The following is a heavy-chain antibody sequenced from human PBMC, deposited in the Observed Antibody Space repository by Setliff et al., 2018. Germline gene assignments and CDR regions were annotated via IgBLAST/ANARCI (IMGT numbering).Heavy chain of an antibody. J-gene: IGHJ6*03. Sequence: ASVKVSCKASGYAFTTYAMGWMRQAPGQRLEWMGWINTNTGNPSYAQGFTGRFVFSLDTSVSTAYLQISSLKPEDTAVYYCARASRFGTVKWRGDYYMDVWGKGTTVTVSS. CDR2: INTNTGNP. V-gene: IGHV7-4-1*02. CDR3: ARASRFGTVKWRGDYYMDV. CDR1: GYAFTTYA. D-gene: IGHD3-10*01.